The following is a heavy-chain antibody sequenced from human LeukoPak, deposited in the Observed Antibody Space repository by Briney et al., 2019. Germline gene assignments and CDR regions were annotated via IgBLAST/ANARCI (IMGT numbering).Heavy chain of an antibody. Sequence: EGSLRLSCVVSGFTFSSYHMNWVRQAPGKGLEWVSSISTSSSSSYIYYADSVTGRFTISRDNAKNSLYLQMNSLRAEDTAVYYCARDENDGAAFDIWGQGTMVTVSS. CDR3: ARDENDGAAFDI. D-gene: IGHD3-10*01. CDR2: ISTSSSSSYI. V-gene: IGHV3-21*01. CDR1: GFTFSSYH. J-gene: IGHJ3*02.